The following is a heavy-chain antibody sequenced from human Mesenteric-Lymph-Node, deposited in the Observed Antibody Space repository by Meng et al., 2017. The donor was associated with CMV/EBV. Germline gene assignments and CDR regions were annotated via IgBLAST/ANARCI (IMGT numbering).Heavy chain of an antibody. Sequence: SETLSLTCTVSGGSISSSSYYWGWIRQPPGTGLEWIGSIYYSGSTYYNPSLKSRVTISVDTSKNQFSLKLSSVTAADTAVYYCARVFGVVIRYPDYWGQGTLVAVSS. V-gene: IGHV4-39*07. J-gene: IGHJ4*02. CDR3: ARVFGVVIRYPDY. CDR2: IYYSGST. CDR1: GGSISSSSYY. D-gene: IGHD3-3*01.